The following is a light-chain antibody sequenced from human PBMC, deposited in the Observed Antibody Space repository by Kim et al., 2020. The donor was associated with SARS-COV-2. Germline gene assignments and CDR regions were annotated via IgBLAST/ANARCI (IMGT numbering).Light chain of an antibody. CDR2: GAS. CDR1: QSVSSS. V-gene: IGKV3-15*01. J-gene: IGKJ1*01. Sequence: SVSPGERTTLACRASQSVSSSLAWYRQKPGQAPRLLIYGASIRATGVPARFSGSGSGTEFTLTISSLQSEDFAVYYCHQYTNLWTFGQGTKVDIK. CDR3: HQYTNLWT.